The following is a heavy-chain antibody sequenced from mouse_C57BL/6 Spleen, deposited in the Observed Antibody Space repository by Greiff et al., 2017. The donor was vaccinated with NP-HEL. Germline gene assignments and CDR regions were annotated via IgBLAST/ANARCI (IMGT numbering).Heavy chain of an antibody. CDR3: VRDNYGSSYVGYFDV. CDR1: GFTFNTYA. CDR2: IRSKSSNYAT. D-gene: IGHD1-1*01. V-gene: IGHV10-3*01. Sequence: EVQLVESGGGLVQPKGSLKLSCAASGFTFNTYAMHWVRQAPGKGLEWVARIRSKSSNYATYYADSVKDRFTISRDDSQSMLYLQMNNLKTEDTAMYYCVRDNYGSSYVGYFDVWGTGTTVTVSS. J-gene: IGHJ1*03.